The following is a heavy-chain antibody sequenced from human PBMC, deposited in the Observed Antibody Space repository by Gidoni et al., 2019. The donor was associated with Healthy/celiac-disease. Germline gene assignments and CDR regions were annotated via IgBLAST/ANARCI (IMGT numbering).Heavy chain of an antibody. J-gene: IGHJ6*02. CDR2: LSWNSGSI. D-gene: IGHD5-18*01. Sequence: EVQLVASGGGLVQPGRSLRLSRAASGLTFDDYAMHWVRQAPGKGLEWVSGLSWNSGSIGYADSVKGRFTISRDTAKNSLYLQMNSLRAEDTALYYCAKGYSYGTYYYGMDVWGQGTTVTVSS. CDR3: AKGYSYGTYYYGMDV. CDR1: GLTFDDYA. V-gene: IGHV3-9*01.